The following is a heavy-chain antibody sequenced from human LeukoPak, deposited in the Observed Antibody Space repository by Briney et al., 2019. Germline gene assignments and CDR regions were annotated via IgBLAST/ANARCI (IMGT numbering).Heavy chain of an antibody. V-gene: IGHV4-34*01. D-gene: IGHD2-2*01. CDR3: ASLILGYCSSTSCPIIGMDV. J-gene: IGHJ6*02. CDR2: INHSGST. Sequence: SETLSLTCAVYGGSFSGYYWSWIRQPPGKGLEWIGEINHSGSTNYNPSLKSRVTISVDTSKNQFSLKLSSVTAADTAVYYCASLILGYCSSTSCPIIGMDVWSQGTTVTVSS. CDR1: GGSFSGYY.